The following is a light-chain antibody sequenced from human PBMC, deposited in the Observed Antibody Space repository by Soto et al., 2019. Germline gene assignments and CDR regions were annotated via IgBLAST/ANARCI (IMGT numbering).Light chain of an antibody. CDR1: QSISSSN. J-gene: IGKJ3*01. CDR2: GGS. Sequence: EIVLTQSPGTLSLSPGERATLSCRASQSISSSNLAWYQQKPGQAPRLLIYGGSSRATGIPDRFSGSGSGTDFTLTISRLEPEDFAVYYCQQYGGTVTFGPGTKVDIK. CDR3: QQYGGTVT. V-gene: IGKV3-20*01.